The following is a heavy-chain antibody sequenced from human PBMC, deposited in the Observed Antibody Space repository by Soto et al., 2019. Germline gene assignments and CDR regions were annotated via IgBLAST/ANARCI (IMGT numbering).Heavy chain of an antibody. CDR1: GFSFSSFA. Sequence: GGSLRLSCAASGFSFSSFAMHWVRQAPGRGLEWVAVISYDGSNKYYGDSVKGRFTISRDNSKNTLYLQANSLRAEDTAVYYCARDAPPSYDFWSGYSDYWGQGSLVTVSS. V-gene: IGHV3-30-3*01. CDR3: ARDAPPSYDFWSGYSDY. D-gene: IGHD3-3*01. J-gene: IGHJ4*02. CDR2: ISYDGSNK.